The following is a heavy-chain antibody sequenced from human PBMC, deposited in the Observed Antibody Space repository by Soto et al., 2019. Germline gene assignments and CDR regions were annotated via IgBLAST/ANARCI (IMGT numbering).Heavy chain of an antibody. D-gene: IGHD3-10*01. Sequence: PGGSLRLSCAASGFTFSSYAMSWVRQAPGKGLEWVSAISGSGGSTYYADSVKGRFTISRDNSKNTLYLQMNSLRAEDTAVYYCAKSHYGSGSYSPLNYYYYYGMDVWGQGTTVTVSS. J-gene: IGHJ6*02. CDR2: ISGSGGST. CDR3: AKSHYGSGSYSPLNYYYYYGMDV. V-gene: IGHV3-23*01. CDR1: GFTFSSYA.